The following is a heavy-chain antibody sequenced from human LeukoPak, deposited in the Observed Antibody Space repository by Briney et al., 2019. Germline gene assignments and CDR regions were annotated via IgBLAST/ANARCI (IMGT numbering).Heavy chain of an antibody. CDR3: ARDPAIPSSSWYNY. D-gene: IGHD6-13*01. CDR1: GFTFSSYW. J-gene: IGHJ4*02. Sequence: TGGSLRLSCAVSGFTFSSYWMHWVRQAPGKGLVWVSRINSDGSSTTYADSVKGRFTISRDNSKNTLYLQMNSLRAEDTAVYYCARDPAIPSSSWYNYWGQGTLVTVSS. CDR2: INSDGSST. V-gene: IGHV3-74*01.